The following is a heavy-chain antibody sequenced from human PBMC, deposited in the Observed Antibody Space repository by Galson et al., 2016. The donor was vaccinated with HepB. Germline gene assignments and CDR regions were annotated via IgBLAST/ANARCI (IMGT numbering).Heavy chain of an antibody. CDR3: AKANAGYCGGGSCYAPES. V-gene: IGHV3-30*18. Sequence: SLRLSCAASGFIFSSYGMHWVRQAPGKGLEWVAVISYDGTNKYYGDFVKGRFTISRDNSENTLYLQMRNLRPEDTALYYCAKANAGYCGGGSCYAPESWGQGTLVTVSS. D-gene: IGHD2-15*01. J-gene: IGHJ5*02. CDR2: ISYDGTNK. CDR1: GFIFSSYG.